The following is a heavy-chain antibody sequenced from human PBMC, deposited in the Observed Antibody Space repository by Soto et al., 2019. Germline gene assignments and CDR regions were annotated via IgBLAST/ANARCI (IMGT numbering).Heavy chain of an antibody. D-gene: IGHD2-21*01. Sequence: GGSLRLSCAASGFTFSSYGMHWVRQAPGKGLEWVAVISYDGSNEYYADSVKGRFTISRDNSKNTLYLQMNSLRTEDTAVYYCAKDMWRRWLQSGTIDYWGQGTLVTVSS. CDR1: GFTFSSYG. J-gene: IGHJ4*02. V-gene: IGHV3-30*18. CDR2: ISYDGSNE. CDR3: AKDMWRRWLQSGTIDY.